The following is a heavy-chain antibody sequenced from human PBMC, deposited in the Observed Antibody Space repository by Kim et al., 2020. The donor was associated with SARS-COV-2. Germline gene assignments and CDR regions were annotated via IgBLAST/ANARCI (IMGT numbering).Heavy chain of an antibody. CDR1: GFTFSSYA. D-gene: IGHD6-13*01. CDR2: ISYDGSNK. J-gene: IGHJ4*02. CDR3: ARDDSAAAGTLY. V-gene: IGHV3-30-3*01. Sequence: GGSLRLSCAASGFTFSSYAMHWVRQAPGKGLEWVAVISYDGSNKYYADSVKGRFTISRDNSKNTLYLQMNSLRAEDTAVYYCARDDSAAAGTLYWGQGTLVTVSS.